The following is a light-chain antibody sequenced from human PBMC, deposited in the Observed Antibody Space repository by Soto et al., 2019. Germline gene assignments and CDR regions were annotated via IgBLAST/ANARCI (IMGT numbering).Light chain of an antibody. J-gene: IGKJ1*01. CDR2: AVS. CDR3: QQSDTTTHT. CDR1: QSISRW. Sequence: DIQMTQSPSTLSASVGDRITITCRASQSISRWLAWYQQKPGRAPELLIHAVSTLQTGVPSRFSGSGAGTEFTLTISSLRPEDSATDYCQQSDTTTHTFGQGTKVDIK. V-gene: IGKV1-5*01.